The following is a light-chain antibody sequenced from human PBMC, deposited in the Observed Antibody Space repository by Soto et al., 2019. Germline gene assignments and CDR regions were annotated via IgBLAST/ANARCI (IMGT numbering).Light chain of an antibody. CDR2: DDT. J-gene: IGLJ2*01. CDR1: TSDIGNYEP. Sequence: QSALTQPASVSGSPGQSITISCTGATSDIGNYEPVSWYQQDPGRAPKLIIYDDTKRPSGVSDRFSGSKSGDTASLTISGLQAADEADYHCCSYARSGTCHVVFGGGTKLPVL. CDR3: CSYARSGTCHVV. V-gene: IGLV2-23*01.